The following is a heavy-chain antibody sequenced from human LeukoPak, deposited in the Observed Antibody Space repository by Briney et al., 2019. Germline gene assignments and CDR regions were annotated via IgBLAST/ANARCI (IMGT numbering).Heavy chain of an antibody. V-gene: IGHV3-53*01. CDR1: GFSVSAHY. CDR2: LYTGGDT. D-gene: IGHD3-10*01. Sequence: GGSLRLSCAVSGFSVSAHYLSWVRQAPGKGLECVSFLYTGGDTYYADSVKGRFTISRDNSKNTLYLQMNGLRAVDTAVYYCARGPGSRGIFDYWGQGTLVTVSS. CDR3: ARGPGSRGIFDY. J-gene: IGHJ4*02.